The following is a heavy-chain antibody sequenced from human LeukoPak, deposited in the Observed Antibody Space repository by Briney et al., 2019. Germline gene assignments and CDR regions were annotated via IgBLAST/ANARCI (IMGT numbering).Heavy chain of an antibody. CDR3: ARETGDSGYDY. CDR1: GGSISSYY. CDR2: IYYSGST. D-gene: IGHD3-10*01. J-gene: IGHJ4*02. V-gene: IGHV4-59*01. Sequence: SETLSLTCTVSGGSISSYYWSWIRQPPGKGLAWIGYIYYSGSTNYNPSLKSRVTISVDTSKNQFSLKLSSVTAADTAVYYCARETGDSGYDYWGQGTLVTVSS.